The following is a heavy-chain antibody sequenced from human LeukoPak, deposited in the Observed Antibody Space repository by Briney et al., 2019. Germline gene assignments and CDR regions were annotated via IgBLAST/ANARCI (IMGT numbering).Heavy chain of an antibody. J-gene: IGHJ4*02. Sequence: SETLSLTCTVSGGSISSSSYYWGWIRQPPGKGLEWIGSIYYSGSTYYNPSLKSRVTISVDTSKNQFSLKLSSVTAADTAVYYCARLLNTIAAAGTIFDYWGQGTLVTVSS. CDR1: GGSISSSSYY. CDR3: ARLLNTIAAAGTIFDY. CDR2: IYYSGST. D-gene: IGHD6-13*01. V-gene: IGHV4-39*01.